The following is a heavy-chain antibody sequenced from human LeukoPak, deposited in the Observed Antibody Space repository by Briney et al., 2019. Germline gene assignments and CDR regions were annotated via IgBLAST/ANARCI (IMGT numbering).Heavy chain of an antibody. CDR3: ARDRVGENASDI. CDR1: GFTFSSYS. V-gene: IGHV3-21*01. Sequence: GGSLRLSCAASGFTFSSYSMNWVRQAPGKGLEWVSSISSSSSYIYYADSVKGRFTISRDNAKNSLYLQMNSLRAEDTAVYYCARDRVGENASDIWGQGTMVTVSS. D-gene: IGHD3-10*01. J-gene: IGHJ3*02. CDR2: ISSSSSYI.